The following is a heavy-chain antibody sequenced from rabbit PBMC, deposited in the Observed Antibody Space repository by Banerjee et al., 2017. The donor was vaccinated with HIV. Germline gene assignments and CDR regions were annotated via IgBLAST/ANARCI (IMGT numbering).Heavy chain of an antibody. CDR2: IYTSSGST. D-gene: IGHD6-1*01. Sequence: QSLEESGGDLVKPGASLTLTCTVSGFSFSSSYYMCWVRQAPGKGLELIACIYTSSGSTSYASWAKGRFTISRSTSLNTVDLKMTSLTAADTATYFCARGYAGYAGYGYAYFDLWGPGTLVTVS. CDR1: GFSFSSSYY. CDR3: ARGYAGYAGYGYAYFDL. V-gene: IGHV1S43*01. J-gene: IGHJ4*01.